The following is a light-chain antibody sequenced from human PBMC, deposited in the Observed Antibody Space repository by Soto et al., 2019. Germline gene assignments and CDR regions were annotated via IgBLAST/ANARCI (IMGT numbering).Light chain of an antibody. Sequence: ILYRQSPCTLSLSPAERATLSSRATPPVSRCYLAWYQQSPGRAPRLVRCVASRRATGFPAWFRGTGPGTDFTLTITSLGPEDFAVYYCQQYGSFPWPFGQVTK. CDR1: PPVSRCY. CDR2: VAS. V-gene: IGKV3-20*01. J-gene: IGKJ1*01. CDR3: QQYGSFPWP.